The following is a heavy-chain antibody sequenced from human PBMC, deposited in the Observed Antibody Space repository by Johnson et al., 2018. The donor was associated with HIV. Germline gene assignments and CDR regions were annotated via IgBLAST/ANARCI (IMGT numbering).Heavy chain of an antibody. Sequence: VQLVESGGGVVQPGRSLRLSCAASGFTFSTYAMHWVRQAPGKGLEWVANIKQDGSEKYYVNSVKGRFTISRDNAKNSLYLQMNSLRAEDTALYYCAKGTNDDSSKPPDDAFDIWGQGTMVTVSS. J-gene: IGHJ3*02. CDR1: GFTFSTYA. D-gene: IGHD6-13*01. CDR3: AKGTNDDSSKPPDDAFDI. V-gene: IGHV3-7*03. CDR2: IKQDGSEK.